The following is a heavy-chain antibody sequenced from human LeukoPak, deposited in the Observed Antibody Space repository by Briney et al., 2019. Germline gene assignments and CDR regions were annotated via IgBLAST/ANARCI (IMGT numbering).Heavy chain of an antibody. J-gene: IGHJ4*02. CDR2: IIPIFGTA. CDR1: GGTFSIYA. Sequence: SVTVSFTASGGTFSIYAISWVRQAPGQGVEWMGGIIPIFGTANYAQKFQGRVTITADESTSTAYMELSSLRSEDTAVYYCARAPSGEVAANDYWGQGTLVTVSS. CDR3: ARAPSGEVAANDY. V-gene: IGHV1-69*01. D-gene: IGHD2-15*01.